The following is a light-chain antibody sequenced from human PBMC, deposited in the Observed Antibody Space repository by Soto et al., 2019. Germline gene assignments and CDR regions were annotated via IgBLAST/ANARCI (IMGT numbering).Light chain of an antibody. Sequence: EIVMTQSPATLSASPGDRVTLSCRASQSVSSNFAWYQQKPGQPPRLLIYAASTRDTGIPDRFSGGGSGAELSLPIVGIQSEDFAVYYCQQYNDRVTRTFGQGTKVEIK. J-gene: IGKJ1*01. CDR2: AAS. CDR3: QQYNDRVTRT. V-gene: IGKV3D-15*01. CDR1: QSVSSN.